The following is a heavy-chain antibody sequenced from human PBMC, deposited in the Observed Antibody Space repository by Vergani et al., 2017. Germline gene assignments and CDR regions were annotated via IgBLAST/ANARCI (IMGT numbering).Heavy chain of an antibody. Sequence: EVQLLESGGGLVQPGGSLRLSCAASGFTFSSYAMSWVRQAPGKGLEWVSAISGSGGSTYYADSVKGRFTISRDNSKNTLYLQMNSLRAEDTAVYYCARDRRYYDFWSGYYLPGGYYYGMDVWGQGTTVTVSS. J-gene: IGHJ6*02. CDR2: ISGSGGST. CDR3: ARDRRYYDFWSGYYLPGGYYYGMDV. D-gene: IGHD3-3*01. V-gene: IGHV3-23*01. CDR1: GFTFSSYA.